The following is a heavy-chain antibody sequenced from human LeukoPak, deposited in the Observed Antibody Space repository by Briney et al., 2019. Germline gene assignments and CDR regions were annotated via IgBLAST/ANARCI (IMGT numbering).Heavy chain of an antibody. J-gene: IGHJ4*02. CDR3: ARDRRGYSYADY. Sequence: ASVKVSCKVSGYTLTKLSMHWVRQAPGQGLEGMGWISAYNGNTNYAQKLQGRVTMTTDTSTSTAYMELRSLRSDDTAVYYCARDRRGYSYADYWGQGTLVTVSS. D-gene: IGHD5-18*01. CDR1: GYTLTKLS. CDR2: ISAYNGNT. V-gene: IGHV1-18*01.